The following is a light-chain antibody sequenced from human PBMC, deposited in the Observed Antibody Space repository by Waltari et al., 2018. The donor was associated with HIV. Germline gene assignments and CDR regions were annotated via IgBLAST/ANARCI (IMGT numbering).Light chain of an antibody. Sequence: HSALTQPASVSGSPGQSITISCTASTRDLRNFVSWYQQHPGKAPQLILSAVNRRPPGTSDRFSGSKSGATASLTISGLQIDDEADYYCSSPTTMESVTFGGGTHAVAFGGGTHLTV. J-gene: IGLJ2*01. CDR1: TRDLRNF. V-gene: IGLV2-14*03. CDR2: AVN. CDR3: SSPTTMESVTFGGGTHAVA.